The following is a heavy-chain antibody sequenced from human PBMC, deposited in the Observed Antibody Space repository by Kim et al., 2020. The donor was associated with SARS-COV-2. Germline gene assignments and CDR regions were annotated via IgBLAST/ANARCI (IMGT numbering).Heavy chain of an antibody. Sequence: GGSLRLSCAASGFTFSSYTMNWVRQAPGKGLEWVASITSSSSYIYYTDSVKGRFTISRDNAKNSLYLQMNSLRAEDTAVYYCARALSTVTTIYLFFDLWGRGTLVTVSS. CDR3: ARALSTVTTIYLFFDL. J-gene: IGHJ2*01. D-gene: IGHD4-17*01. V-gene: IGHV3-21*01. CDR1: GFTFSSYT. CDR2: ITSSSSYI.